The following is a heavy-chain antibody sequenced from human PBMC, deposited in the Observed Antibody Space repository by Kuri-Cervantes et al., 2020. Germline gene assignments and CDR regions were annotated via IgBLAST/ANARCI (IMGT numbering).Heavy chain of an antibody. D-gene: IGHD6-19*01. Sequence: SGPTLVKPTETLTLTCTVSGFSLSNARMGVSWIRQPPGKALEWLAHIFSNDEKSYSTSLKSRLTISKDTSKSQVVLTMTNMDPADTATYYCARIQGDSSGWYGRSWFDPWGQGTLVTVSS. CDR3: ARIQGDSSGWYGRSWFDP. CDR2: IFSNDEK. V-gene: IGHV2-26*01. CDR1: GFSLSNARMG. J-gene: IGHJ5*02.